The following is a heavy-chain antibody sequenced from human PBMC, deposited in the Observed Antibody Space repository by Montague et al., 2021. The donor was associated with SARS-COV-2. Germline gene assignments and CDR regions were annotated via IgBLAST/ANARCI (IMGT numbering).Heavy chain of an antibody. V-gene: IGHV4-59*07. J-gene: IGHJ5*02. Sequence: SDSLSLTCTVSGGSISSYYWSRIRQTPGKGLGWIGYIYYSGSTNYNPSLKSRVTISVDTSKNQFSLKLSSVTAADTAVYYCARGFDPWGQGTLVTVSS. CDR3: ARGFDP. CDR2: IYYSGST. CDR1: GGSISSYY.